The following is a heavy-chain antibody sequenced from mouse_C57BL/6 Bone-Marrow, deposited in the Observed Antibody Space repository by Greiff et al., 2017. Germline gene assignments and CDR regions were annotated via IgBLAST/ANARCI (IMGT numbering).Heavy chain of an antibody. CDR1: GYTFTSYG. J-gene: IGHJ3*01. D-gene: IGHD1-1*01. V-gene: IGHV1-81*01. CDR3: ARSGLITTVVATRFAY. CDR2: IYPRSGNT. Sequence: QVQLQQSGAELARPGASVQLSCKASGYTFTSYGISWVKQRTGQGLEWIGEIYPRSGNTYYNAKFKGKATLTADKSSSTAYMELRSLTSEDSAVYFCARSGLITTVVATRFAYWGQGTLVTVSA.